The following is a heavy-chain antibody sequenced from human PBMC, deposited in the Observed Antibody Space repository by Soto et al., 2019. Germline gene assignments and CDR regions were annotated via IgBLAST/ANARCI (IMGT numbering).Heavy chain of an antibody. CDR2: ISYDGSNK. J-gene: IGHJ6*02. Sequence: GGSLRLSCAASGFTFSSYGMHWVRQAPGKGLEWVAVISYDGSNKYYADSVKGRFTISRDNTENTLYLLMNSLRAEDTAVYYCAKDPFTVIAWLDDYYYYGMDVWGQGTTVTVSS. CDR3: AKDPFTVIAWLDDYYYYGMDV. CDR1: GFTFSSYG. V-gene: IGHV3-30*18. D-gene: IGHD4-4*01.